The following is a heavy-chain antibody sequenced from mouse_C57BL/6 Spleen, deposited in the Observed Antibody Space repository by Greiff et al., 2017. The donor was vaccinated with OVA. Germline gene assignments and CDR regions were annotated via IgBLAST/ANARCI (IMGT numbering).Heavy chain of an antibody. V-gene: IGHV1-52*01. CDR2: IDPSDSET. Sequence: QVQLQQPGAELVRPGSSVKLSCKASGYTFTSYWMHWVKQRPIQGLEWIGDIDPSDSETHYNQKFKDKATLTVDKSSSTAYMQLSSLTSEDSAVYYCARWGYGSSYPYYFDYWGQGTTLTVSS. J-gene: IGHJ2*01. D-gene: IGHD1-1*01. CDR3: ARWGYGSSYPYYFDY. CDR1: GYTFTSYW.